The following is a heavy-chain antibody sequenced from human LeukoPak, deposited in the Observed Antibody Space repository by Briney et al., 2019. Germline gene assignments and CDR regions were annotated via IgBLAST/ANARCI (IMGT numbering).Heavy chain of an antibody. CDR3: ARGVVAHEGDY. CDR1: GFTVGSNY. CDR2: IYSGGNT. V-gene: IGHV3-53*04. J-gene: IGHJ4*02. Sequence: GGSLRLSCAASGFTVGSNYMSWVRQAPGKGLEWVSVIYSGGNTYYADSVKGRFTISRHNSKNTLYPQMNSLRVEDTAVYYCARGVVAHEGDYWGQGTLVTVSS. D-gene: IGHD2-15*01.